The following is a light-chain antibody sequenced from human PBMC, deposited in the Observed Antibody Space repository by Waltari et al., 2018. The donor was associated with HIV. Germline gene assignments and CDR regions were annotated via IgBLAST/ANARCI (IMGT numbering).Light chain of an antibody. J-gene: IGLJ2*01. CDR1: SSKTGKHY. Sequence: QSVLTQPPSVSAAPGQKVTISCPRSSSKTGKHYVTWYQQFPGAAPKLLIYENNKRPSGIPDRFSGSKSGTSATLGVTGLQTGDEADYYCGTWDGSLGSGVFGGGTKLTVL. CDR2: ENN. V-gene: IGLV1-51*01. CDR3: GTWDGSLGSGV.